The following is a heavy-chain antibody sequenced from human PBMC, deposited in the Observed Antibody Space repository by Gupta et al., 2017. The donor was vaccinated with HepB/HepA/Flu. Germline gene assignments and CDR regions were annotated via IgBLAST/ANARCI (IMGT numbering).Heavy chain of an antibody. Sequence: EVQLLESGGGLIKPGGSLRLSCAASGFTFSNYALTWVRQAPGKGLEWVSAISESGSDTHYADAVRGRFTISRDNSKDTLYLLMNSLRAGDTAVYYCAKDRGGLIWTFDYWGQGTLVTVSS. V-gene: IGHV3-23*01. CDR1: GFTFSNYA. D-gene: IGHD3/OR15-3a*01. CDR2: ISESGSDT. CDR3: AKDRGGLIWTFDY. J-gene: IGHJ4*02.